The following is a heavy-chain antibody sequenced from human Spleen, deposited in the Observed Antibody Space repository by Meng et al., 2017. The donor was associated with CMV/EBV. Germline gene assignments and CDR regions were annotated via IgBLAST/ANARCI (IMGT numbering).Heavy chain of an antibody. D-gene: IGHD3-22*01. V-gene: IGHV3-30*04. Sequence: GGSLRLSCAASGFTFSSYAMHWVRQAPGKGLEWVAVISYDGSNKYYADSVKGRFTISRDNSKNTLYLQMNSLRAEDTAVYYCARDQDYYDSSGSLGYWGQGTLVTVSS. CDR3: ARDQDYYDSSGSLGY. J-gene: IGHJ4*02. CDR1: GFTFSSYA. CDR2: ISYDGSNK.